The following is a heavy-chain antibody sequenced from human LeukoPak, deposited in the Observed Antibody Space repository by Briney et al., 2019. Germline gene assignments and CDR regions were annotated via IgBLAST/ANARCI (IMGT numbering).Heavy chain of an antibody. CDR1: GGSISSRSFY. V-gene: IGHV4-39*07. CDR3: ARVYAEFWSGYSYYFDY. D-gene: IGHD3-3*01. J-gene: IGHJ4*02. CDR2: INYSGDT. Sequence: PSETLSLTCTVSGGSISSRSFYWGRIRKPPGKGLQWIGSINYSGDTYYNPSLRSRVSMSVDTSKKQLSLRLSSVTAADMAVYYYARVYAEFWSGYSYYFDYWGQGTLVTVSS.